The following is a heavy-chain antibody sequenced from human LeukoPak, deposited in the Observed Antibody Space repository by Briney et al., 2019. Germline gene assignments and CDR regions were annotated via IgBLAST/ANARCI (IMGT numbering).Heavy chain of an antibody. V-gene: IGHV3-30*02. CDR3: ASLGGVTMIVVVEVY. CDR1: GFTFSSYG. J-gene: IGHJ4*02. CDR2: IRYEGSNK. Sequence: GGSLRLSCAASGFTFSSYGMHWVRQAPGKGLEWVAFIRYEGSNKYYADSVKGRFTISRDNSKNTLYLQMNSLRAEDTAVYYCASLGGVTMIVVVEVYWGQGTLVTVSS. D-gene: IGHD3-22*01.